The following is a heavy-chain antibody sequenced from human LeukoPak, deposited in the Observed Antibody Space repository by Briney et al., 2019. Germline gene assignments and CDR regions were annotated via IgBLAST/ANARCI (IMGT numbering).Heavy chain of an antibody. CDR3: ARHSTRAPINWFDP. Sequence: SETLSLTCSVSGDSISTYYWSWIRQSAGKGLEWIGRIHTSGSTNYNPSLKSRVTMSVDTSKNQFSLKLSSVTAADTAVYYCARHSTRAPINWFDPWGQGTLVTVSS. J-gene: IGHJ5*02. CDR2: IHTSGST. CDR1: GDSISTYY. V-gene: IGHV4-4*07. D-gene: IGHD2-21*01.